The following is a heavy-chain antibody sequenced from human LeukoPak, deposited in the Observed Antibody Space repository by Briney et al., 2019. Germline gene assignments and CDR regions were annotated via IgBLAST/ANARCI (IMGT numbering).Heavy chain of an antibody. J-gene: IGHJ4*02. CDR2: INSDGSRT. Sequence: GGSLRLSCAASGFTFSTYWMHWVRQAPGKGLVWVAGINSDGSRTTYADSVKGRFTISRDNPRNALHLQMNSLRAEDTAVYYCARLGSSGWYLSDYWGQGNLVTVSS. D-gene: IGHD6-19*01. V-gene: IGHV3-74*01. CDR3: ARLGSSGWYLSDY. CDR1: GFTFSTYW.